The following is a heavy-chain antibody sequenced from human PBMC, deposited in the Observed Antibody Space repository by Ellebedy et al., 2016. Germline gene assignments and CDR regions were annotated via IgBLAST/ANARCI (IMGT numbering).Heavy chain of an antibody. J-gene: IGHJ4*02. CDR3: TRGAVYGDYPGY. V-gene: IGHV3-49*03. CDR1: GFTFGDHA. D-gene: IGHD4-17*01. Sequence: GGSLRLSCTASGFTFGDHAMTWFRQDPGKGLEWVGFIRNKVYGGTADYAASVKGRFAMSRDDSKSIAYLQMNSLKTEDTAVYYCTRGAVYGDYPGYWGQGTLVTVSS. CDR2: IRNKVYGGTA.